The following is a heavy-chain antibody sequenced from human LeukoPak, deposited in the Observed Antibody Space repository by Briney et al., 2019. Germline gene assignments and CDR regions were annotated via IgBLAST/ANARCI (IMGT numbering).Heavy chain of an antibody. CDR3: ATFLAAGIRAPDY. J-gene: IGHJ4*02. V-gene: IGHV5-51*01. CDR1: GCSFTSYW. Sequence: GESLKISCKGSGCSFTSYWIGWVRQMPGKGLEWMGIIYPGDSDTRYSPSFQGQVTISADKSISTAYLQWSSLKASDTAMYYCATFLAAGIRAPDYWGQGTLVTVSS. CDR2: IYPGDSDT. D-gene: IGHD6-13*01.